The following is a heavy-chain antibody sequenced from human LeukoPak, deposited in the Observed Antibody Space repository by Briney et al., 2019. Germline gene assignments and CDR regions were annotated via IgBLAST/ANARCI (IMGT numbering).Heavy chain of an antibody. D-gene: IGHD5-18*01. Sequence: GGSLRLSCAASGFTFSSYAMHWVRQAPGKGLEWVAVISYDGSNKYYADSEKGRFTISRDNSKNTLYLQMNSLRAEDTAVYYCARAGYSYGTRYFDYWGQGTLVTVSS. CDR3: ARAGYSYGTRYFDY. J-gene: IGHJ4*02. CDR1: GFTFSSYA. V-gene: IGHV3-30*04. CDR2: ISYDGSNK.